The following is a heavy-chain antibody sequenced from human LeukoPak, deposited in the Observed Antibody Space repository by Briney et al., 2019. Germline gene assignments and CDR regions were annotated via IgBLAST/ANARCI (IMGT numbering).Heavy chain of an antibody. V-gene: IGHV3-33*01. CDR1: GFTSSSYA. D-gene: IGHD3-10*01. Sequence: GGSLRLSCTAPGFTSSSYAIHWIRQAPGKGLEWVALVWHDGSNRYYADSVKGRFTISRDNSKNTVYLQMNSLRAEDTAVYYCARELFGSGSCPDYWGQGTPVTVSS. CDR3: ARELFGSGSCPDY. CDR2: VWHDGSNR. J-gene: IGHJ4*02.